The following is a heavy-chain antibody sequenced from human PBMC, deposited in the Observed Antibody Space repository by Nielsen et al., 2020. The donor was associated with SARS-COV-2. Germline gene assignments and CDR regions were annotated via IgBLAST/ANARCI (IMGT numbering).Heavy chain of an antibody. J-gene: IGHJ6*02. Sequence: WVRQAPGQGLEWMGRINPNSGGTNYAQKFQGRVTMTRDTSISTAYMELSRLRSEDTAVYYCARDGGYSSSWSQGSYGMDVWGQGTTVTVSS. CDR3: ARDGGYSSSWSQGSYGMDV. CDR2: INPNSGGT. D-gene: IGHD6-13*01. V-gene: IGHV1-2*06.